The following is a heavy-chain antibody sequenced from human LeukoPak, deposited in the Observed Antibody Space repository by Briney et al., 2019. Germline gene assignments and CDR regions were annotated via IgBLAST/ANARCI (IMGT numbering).Heavy chain of an antibody. V-gene: IGHV3-15*01. Sequence: GESLKISCKGSGYSFTSYWIGWVRQAPGKGLEWVGRIKRKTDAGTTTDYAAPVKGRFIISRDDSKNTLYLQMSSLKTEDTAVYYCTTDLLEVVIATTTCGNWGQGTLVTVSS. CDR3: TTDLLEVVIATTTCGN. CDR1: GYSFTSYW. D-gene: IGHD2-21*01. CDR2: IKRKTDAGTTT. J-gene: IGHJ4*02.